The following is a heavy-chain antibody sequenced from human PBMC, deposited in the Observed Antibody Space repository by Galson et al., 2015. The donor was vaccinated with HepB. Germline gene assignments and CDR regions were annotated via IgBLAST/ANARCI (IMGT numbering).Heavy chain of an antibody. V-gene: IGHV3-49*04. CDR2: IRSKAYGGTT. J-gene: IGHJ6*02. CDR1: GFTFGDYA. D-gene: IGHD3-10*01. Sequence: SLRLSCAASGFTFGDYAMSWVRQAPGKGLEWVGFIRSKAYGGTTEYAASVKGRFTISRDDSKSIAYLQMNSLKTEDTAVYYCTREDYYGSGSYWRRNYYGMDVWGQGTTVTVSS. CDR3: TREDYYGSGSYWRRNYYGMDV.